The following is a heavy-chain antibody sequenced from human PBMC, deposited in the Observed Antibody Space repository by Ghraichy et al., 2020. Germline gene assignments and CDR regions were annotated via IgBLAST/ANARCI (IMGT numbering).Heavy chain of an antibody. CDR1: GFTFNSFW. V-gene: IGHV3-7*01. CDR2: INEGGQGE. D-gene: IGHD5/OR15-5a*01. CDR3: ARVCRCVCASDY. J-gene: IGHJ4*02. Sequence: LSLTCAASGFTFNSFWMTWVRQAPGKGLEWVANINEGGQGEYYGDSVKGRFTIARDNAKNSLYLQMSSLRVEDTAVYYCARVCRCVCASDYWGQGILVTVSS.